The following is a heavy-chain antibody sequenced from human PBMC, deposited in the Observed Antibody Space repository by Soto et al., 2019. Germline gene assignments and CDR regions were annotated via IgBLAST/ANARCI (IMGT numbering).Heavy chain of an antibody. CDR3: AKGGSPPMDV. CDR1: GFTFSSYG. V-gene: IGHV3-30*18. CDR2: ISHDEINK. D-gene: IGHD3-16*01. J-gene: IGHJ6*02. Sequence: GSLRLSCAASGFTFSSYGMHWVRQAPGKGLQWVAVISHDEINKYYADSVKGRFTISRDNSKNTLYLQMNSLRAEDTAVYYCAKGGSPPMDVWGQGTTVTVSS.